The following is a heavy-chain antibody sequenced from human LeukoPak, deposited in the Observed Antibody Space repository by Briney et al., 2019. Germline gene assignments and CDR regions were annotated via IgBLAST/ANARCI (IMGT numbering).Heavy chain of an antibody. CDR3: AKRGVVIRVILVGFHKEAYYFDS. CDR1: GITVSNYG. D-gene: IGHD3-10*01. Sequence: GGSLRLSCAVSGITVSNYGMSWVRQAPGKGLEWVAGISDSGGRTNYADSVEGRFTISRDNPKNTLYLQVNSLRAEDTAVYFCAKRGVVIRVILVGFHKEAYYFDSWGQGALVTVSS. V-gene: IGHV3-23*01. CDR2: ISDSGGRT. J-gene: IGHJ4*02.